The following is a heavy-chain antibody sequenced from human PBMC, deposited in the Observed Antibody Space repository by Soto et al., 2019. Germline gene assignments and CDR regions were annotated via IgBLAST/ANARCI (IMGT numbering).Heavy chain of an antibody. CDR2: ITRDGYNK. CDR1: GFIFKNYA. D-gene: IGHD6-6*01. J-gene: IGHJ4*02. Sequence: QVQLVESGGGVVQPGGSLRLSCAVSGFIFKNYALNWVRQAPGKGLEWVAPITRDGYNKYYADSVKGRFTISRDNSKNTLSLQMTALRVEDSSVYYCTKSSGGSSSVGMDYWGPGTLVTVSS. CDR3: TKSSGGSSSVGMDY. V-gene: IGHV3-30*04.